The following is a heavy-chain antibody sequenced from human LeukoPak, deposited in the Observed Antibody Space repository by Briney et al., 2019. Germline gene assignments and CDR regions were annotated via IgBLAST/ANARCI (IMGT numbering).Heavy chain of an antibody. V-gene: IGHV1-18*01. J-gene: IGHJ5*02. CDR2: ISAYNGNT. CDR3: ARVPLGYCSSTSCPRGDWFDP. CDR1: GYTFTSYG. Sequence: ASVKVSCKASGYTFTSYGISWVRQAPGQGLEWMGWISAYNGNTNYAQKLQGRVTMTTDTSTSTAYMELRSLRSDGTAVYYCARVPLGYCSSTSCPRGDWFDPWGQGTLVTVSS. D-gene: IGHD2-2*01.